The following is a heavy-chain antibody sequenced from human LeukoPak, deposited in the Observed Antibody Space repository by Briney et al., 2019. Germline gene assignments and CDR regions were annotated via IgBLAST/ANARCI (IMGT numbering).Heavy chain of an antibody. CDR1: GYTFTSYG. J-gene: IGHJ6*03. D-gene: IGHD3-10*01. Sequence: GASVKVSCKASGYTFTSYGISWVRRAPGQGLEWMGWISAYNGNTNYAQKLQGRVTMTTDTSTSTAYMELRSLRSDDTAVYYCAREVLLWFGEYYYYYMDVWGKGTTVTISS. CDR3: AREVLLWFGEYYYYYMDV. V-gene: IGHV1-18*01. CDR2: ISAYNGNT.